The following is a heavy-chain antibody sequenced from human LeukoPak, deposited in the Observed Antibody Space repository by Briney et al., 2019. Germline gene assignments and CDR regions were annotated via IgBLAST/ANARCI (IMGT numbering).Heavy chain of an antibody. J-gene: IGHJ4*02. V-gene: IGHV3-48*03. CDR3: ARGRDGYNMYHFDY. CDR1: GFTFNSYE. D-gene: IGHD5-24*01. Sequence: GGSLRLSCAASGFTFNSYEMNWVRQAPGKGLEWVSYISSSGYTIHYADSVKGRFTISRDNAKNPLYLQMNSLRAEDTAVYYCARGRDGYNMYHFDYWGQGTLVTVSS. CDR2: ISSSGYTI.